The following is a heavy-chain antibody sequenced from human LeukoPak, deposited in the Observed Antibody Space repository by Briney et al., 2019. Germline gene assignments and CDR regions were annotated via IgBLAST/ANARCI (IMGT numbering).Heavy chain of an antibody. J-gene: IGHJ4*02. V-gene: IGHV1-18*01. Sequence: GASVKVSCMASGYTFTSYGISWVRQAPGQGLEWMGWISAYNGNTKYAQKLQGRVTMTTETSTSTAYMELRSLTSDDTAVYFCARDHSSSWYYFDYWGQGTLVTVSS. D-gene: IGHD6-13*01. CDR3: ARDHSSSWYYFDY. CDR1: GYTFTSYG. CDR2: ISAYNGNT.